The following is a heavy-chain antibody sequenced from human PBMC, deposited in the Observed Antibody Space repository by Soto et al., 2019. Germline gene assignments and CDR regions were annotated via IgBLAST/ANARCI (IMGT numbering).Heavy chain of an antibody. J-gene: IGHJ4*02. V-gene: IGHV3-21*01. CDR3: ARYRGVPGGRSSWFDY. CDR1: GFTFSTYS. D-gene: IGHD6-13*01. Sequence: GGSLRLSCAASGFTFSTYSMNWVRQAPGKGLEWVSSISSSSSYIYYADSVKGRFTISRDNAKNSLYLQMNSLRAEDTAVYYCARYRGVPGGRSSWFDYWGQGTLVTVSS. CDR2: ISSSSSYI.